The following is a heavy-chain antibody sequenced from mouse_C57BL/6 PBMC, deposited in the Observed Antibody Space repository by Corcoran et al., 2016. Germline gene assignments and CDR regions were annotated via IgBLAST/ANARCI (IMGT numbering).Heavy chain of an antibody. Sequence: EVQLQQSGPELVKPGASVKISCKASGYTFTDYYMNWVKQSHGKSLEWIGDINPNNGGTSYNQKFKGKATLTVDKSSSTAYMELRSLTSEDSAVYYCVYDYAFAYWGQGTLVTVSA. CDR3: VYDYAFAY. J-gene: IGHJ3*01. CDR2: INPNNGGT. D-gene: IGHD2-4*01. V-gene: IGHV1-26*01. CDR1: GYTFTDYY.